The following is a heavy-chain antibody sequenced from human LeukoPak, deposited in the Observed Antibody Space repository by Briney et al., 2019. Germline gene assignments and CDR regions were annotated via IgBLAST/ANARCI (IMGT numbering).Heavy chain of an antibody. CDR3: ARDGYYYDSSGYYKNQYYYYYYYMDV. CDR2: ISSSSSTI. J-gene: IGHJ6*03. Sequence: TGGSLRLSCAASGFTFSSHSMNWVRQAPGKGLEWVSYISSSSSTIYYADSVKGRFTISRDNAKNSLYLQMNSLRAEDTAVYYCARDGYYYDSSGYYKNQYYYYYYYMDVWGKGTTVTVSS. V-gene: IGHV3-48*04. CDR1: GFTFSSHS. D-gene: IGHD3-22*01.